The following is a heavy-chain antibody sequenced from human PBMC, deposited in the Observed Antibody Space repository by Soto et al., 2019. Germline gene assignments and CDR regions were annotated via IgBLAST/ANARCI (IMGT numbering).Heavy chain of an antibody. Sequence: QVQLVQSGAEVKKPGASVKVSCKASGYTFTNYDINWVRQATGQGLEWMGWMNPNSGNTGYAQKFQGRVTMTRNTSISTAYMELSSLRSEDTAVYYCARGFGYYDFWSGYYTGYYYYMDVWGKGTTVTVSS. J-gene: IGHJ6*03. V-gene: IGHV1-8*01. CDR3: ARGFGYYDFWSGYYTGYYYYMDV. D-gene: IGHD3-3*01. CDR2: MNPNSGNT. CDR1: GYTFTNYD.